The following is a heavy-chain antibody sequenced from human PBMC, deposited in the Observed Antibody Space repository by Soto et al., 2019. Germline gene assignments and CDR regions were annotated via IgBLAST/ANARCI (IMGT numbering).Heavy chain of an antibody. CDR1: GYNFNTNW. D-gene: IGHD2-21*01. Sequence: GESLKISCKGSGYNFNTNWIGWVRQMPGKGLEWMGIIHLGDSDTRYSPSFQGQVTISADKSISTAYLQWSSLKASDTAIYYCASTDVDYYGMDVWGQGTTVTVS. V-gene: IGHV5-51*01. J-gene: IGHJ6*02. CDR2: IHLGDSDT. CDR3: ASTDVDYYGMDV.